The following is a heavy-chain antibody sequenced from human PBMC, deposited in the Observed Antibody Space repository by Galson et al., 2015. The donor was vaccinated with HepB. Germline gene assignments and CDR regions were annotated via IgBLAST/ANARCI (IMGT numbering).Heavy chain of an antibody. CDR1: GFTFSNYA. D-gene: IGHD3-3*01. Sequence: SLRLSCAASGFTFSNYAMSWVRQAPGKGLEWVSSISHTGSNTYYADSVKGRFTISRDNSKNTPNLQMNSLRAEDTAVYYCAKDRWSSYYKDYWGQGTLVIVSS. CDR3: AKDRWSSYYKDY. V-gene: IGHV3-23*01. CDR2: ISHTGSNT. J-gene: IGHJ4*02.